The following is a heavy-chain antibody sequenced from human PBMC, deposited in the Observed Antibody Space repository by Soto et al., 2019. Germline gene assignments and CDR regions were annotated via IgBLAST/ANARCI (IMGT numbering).Heavy chain of an antibody. CDR3: AKVATPYHGDVLVTSFDY. Sequence: GGSLRLSCAASGFTFSSYAMSWVRQAPGKGLEWVSAISGSGGSTYYADSVKGRFTISRDNSKNTLYLQMNSLRAEDTAVYYCAKVATPYHGDVLVTSFDYWGQGTLVTVSS. V-gene: IGHV3-23*01. J-gene: IGHJ4*02. CDR1: GFTFSSYA. D-gene: IGHD2-8*02. CDR2: ISGSGGST.